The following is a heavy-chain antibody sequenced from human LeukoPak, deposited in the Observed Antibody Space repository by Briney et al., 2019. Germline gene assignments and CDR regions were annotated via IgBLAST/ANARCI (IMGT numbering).Heavy chain of an antibody. V-gene: IGHV3-23*01. CDR3: AKDSYYDILTGYYPPDY. CDR2: ISGSGGST. D-gene: IGHD3-9*01. J-gene: IGHJ4*02. CDR1: GFTFSSYA. Sequence: HPGGSLRLSCAASGFTFSSYAMSWVRQAPGKGLEWVSAISGSGGSTYYADSVKGRFTISRDNSKNTLYLQMNSLSAEDTAVYYCAKDSYYDILTGYYPPDYWGQGTLVTVSS.